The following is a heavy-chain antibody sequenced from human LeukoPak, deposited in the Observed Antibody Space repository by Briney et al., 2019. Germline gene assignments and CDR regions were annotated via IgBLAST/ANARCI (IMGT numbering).Heavy chain of an antibody. CDR3: ARDAPGGGVYFDY. D-gene: IGHD3-16*01. V-gene: IGHV3-48*02. Sequence: GGSLRLSCAASGFTFSSHSMNWVRQAPGKGLEWVSYISRSSSMIHYPDSVKGRFTISRDNAKDSLYLQMNSLRDEDTAVYYCARDAPGGGVYFDYWGQGALVTVSS. CDR2: ISRSSSMI. J-gene: IGHJ4*02. CDR1: GFTFSSHS.